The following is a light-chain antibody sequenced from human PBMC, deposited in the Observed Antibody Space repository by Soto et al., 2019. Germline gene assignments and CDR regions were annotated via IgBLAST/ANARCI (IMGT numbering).Light chain of an antibody. CDR3: LQDYNFPVT. J-gene: IGKJ1*01. CDR1: QGIRND. CDR2: AAS. Sequence: AIQMTQSPSSLSASVGDRVTITCRASQGIRNDLGWYQQKPGKAPKLLIYAASSLQSGVPSRFSGSGSGTDFTLTISSLQTEDFASYYCLQDYNFPVTFGQGTKVEIK. V-gene: IGKV1-6*01.